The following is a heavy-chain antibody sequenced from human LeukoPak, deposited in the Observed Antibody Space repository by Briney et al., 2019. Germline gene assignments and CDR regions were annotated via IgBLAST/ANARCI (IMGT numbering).Heavy chain of an antibody. D-gene: IGHD1-1*01. J-gene: IGHJ6*02. V-gene: IGHV3-7*01. Sequence: GGSLRLSCAASGFTFSETWMTWVRQVPGQGLEWVAHINHEGGGIQYVDSVKGRFTISRDNAKGSVYLQMNSLRAEDTAIYHCATYINWVAGDVWGQGTTVIVSS. CDR3: ATYINWVAGDV. CDR1: GFTFSETW. CDR2: INHEGGGI.